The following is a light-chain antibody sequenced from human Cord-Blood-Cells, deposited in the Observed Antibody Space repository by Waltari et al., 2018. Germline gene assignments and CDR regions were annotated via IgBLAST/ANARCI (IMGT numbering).Light chain of an antibody. CDR2: EVS. J-gene: IGLJ1*01. V-gene: IGLV2-23*02. Sequence: QSALTQPASVSGSPGQSITISCTGTSSAVGSYNLVSWYQQHPGKAPKLRIYEVSKRPSGVSNRFSGSKSGNTASLTISGLQAEDEADYYCCSYAGSSTYVFGTGTKVTVL. CDR1: SSAVGSYNL. CDR3: CSYAGSSTYV.